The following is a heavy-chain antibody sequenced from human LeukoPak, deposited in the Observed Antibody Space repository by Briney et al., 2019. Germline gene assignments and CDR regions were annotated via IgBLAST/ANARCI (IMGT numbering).Heavy chain of an antibody. Sequence: ASVKVSCKASGYTFTGYYMHWVRQAPGQGLEWMGWINPNSGGTNYAQKFQGRVTMTRDTSISTAYMELSRLRSDDTAVYYCARAFTRGYCSSTSCSFDPWGQGTLVTVSS. CDR3: ARAFTRGYCSSTSCSFDP. V-gene: IGHV1-2*02. CDR1: GYTFTGYY. J-gene: IGHJ5*02. D-gene: IGHD2-2*01. CDR2: INPNSGGT.